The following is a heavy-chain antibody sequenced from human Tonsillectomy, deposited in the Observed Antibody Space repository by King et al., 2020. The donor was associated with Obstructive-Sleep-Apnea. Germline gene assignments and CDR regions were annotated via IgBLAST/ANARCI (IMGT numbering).Heavy chain of an antibody. V-gene: IGHV3-48*04. CDR1: GFTFSSYS. CDR2: ISSSSSTI. D-gene: IGHD1-26*01. CDR3: ARDVVRGSYYRGYYYYYGMDV. Sequence: VQLVESGGGLVQPGGSLRLSCAASGFTFSSYSMNWVRQAPGKGLEWVSYISSSSSTIYYAVSVKGRFTISRDNAKNPMDLQMNSLRAEDTAVYYCARDVVRGSYYRGYYYYYGMDVWGQGTTVTVSS. J-gene: IGHJ6*02.